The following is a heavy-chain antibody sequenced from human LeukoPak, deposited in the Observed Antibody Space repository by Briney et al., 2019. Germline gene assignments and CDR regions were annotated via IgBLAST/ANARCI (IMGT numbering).Heavy chain of an antibody. CDR3: ARASSGWYPYYFDY. V-gene: IGHV3-9*01. Sequence: GGSLRLSCAASGFTFDDYAMHWVRQAPGKGLEWVSGISWNSGSIGYADSVKGRFTISRDNAKNSLYLQMNSLRAEDTALYYCARASSGWYPYYFDYWGQGTLVTVSS. J-gene: IGHJ4*02. CDR1: GFTFDDYA. CDR2: ISWNSGSI. D-gene: IGHD6-19*01.